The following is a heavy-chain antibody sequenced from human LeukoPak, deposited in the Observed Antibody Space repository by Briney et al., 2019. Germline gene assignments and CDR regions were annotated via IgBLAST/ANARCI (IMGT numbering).Heavy chain of an antibody. CDR3: AKFGTRDFWSGYFGDYGMDI. CDR2: IVGVVSIT. V-gene: IGHV3-11*01. Sequence: GGSLRLSCAASGFTFSDYYMSWIRQVPGKGLEWVSYIVGVVSITYYADSVKGRFTISRDNAKNSLFLQINSLRAEDTAVYYCAKFGTRDFWSGYFGDYGMDIWGQGTTVTVSS. J-gene: IGHJ6*02. D-gene: IGHD3-3*01. CDR1: GFTFSDYY.